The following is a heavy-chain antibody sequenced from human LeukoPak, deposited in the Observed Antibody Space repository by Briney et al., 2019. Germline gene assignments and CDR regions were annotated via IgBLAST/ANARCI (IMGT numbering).Heavy chain of an antibody. J-gene: IGHJ3*02. D-gene: IGHD1-1*01. CDR3: ARAGDWNPRSQPFDI. Sequence: PGGSLRLSCAASGFTFSDYYMTWIRQPPGKGLEWIGYIYYSGSTNYNPSLKSRVTISVDTSKNQFSLKLSSVTAADTAVYYCARAGDWNPRSQPFDIWGQGTMVTVSS. CDR2: IYYSGST. CDR1: GFTFSDYY. V-gene: IGHV4-59*01.